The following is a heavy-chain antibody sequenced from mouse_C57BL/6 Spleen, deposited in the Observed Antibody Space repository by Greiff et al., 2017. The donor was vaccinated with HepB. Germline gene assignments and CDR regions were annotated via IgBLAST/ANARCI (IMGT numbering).Heavy chain of an antibody. CDR2: ISDGGSYT. V-gene: IGHV5-4*01. Sequence: EVKVEESGGGLVKPGGSLKLSCAASGFTFSSYAMSWVRQTPEKRLEWVATISDGGSYTYYPDNVKGRFTISRDNAKNNLYLQMSHLKSEDTAMYYCARDPHYANAMDYWGQGTSVTVSS. CDR1: GFTFSSYA. D-gene: IGHD1-1*01. CDR3: ARDPHYANAMDY. J-gene: IGHJ4*01.